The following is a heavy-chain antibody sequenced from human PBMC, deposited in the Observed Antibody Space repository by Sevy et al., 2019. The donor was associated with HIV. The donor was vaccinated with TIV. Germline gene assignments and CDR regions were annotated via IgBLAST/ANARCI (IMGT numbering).Heavy chain of an antibody. V-gene: IGHV3-30-3*01. CDR3: ARDFRIVVVPDYYYYGMDV. CDR2: ISYDGSNK. CDR1: GFTFSSYA. Sequence: GGSLRLSCAASGFTFSSYAMHWVRQAPGKGLEWVAVISYDGSNKYYADSVKGRFTISRDNSKNTLYLQMNSLRAEDTAVYYCARDFRIVVVPDYYYYGMDVWGQWTTVTISS. J-gene: IGHJ6*02. D-gene: IGHD2-2*01.